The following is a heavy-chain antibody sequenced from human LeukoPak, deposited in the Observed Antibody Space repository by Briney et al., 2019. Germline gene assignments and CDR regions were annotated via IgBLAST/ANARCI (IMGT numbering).Heavy chain of an antibody. CDR3: ARGYDSSGYYYSADYWFDY. J-gene: IGHJ4*02. CDR1: GGSISSYY. V-gene: IGHV4-4*08. CDR2: IYTSGST. D-gene: IGHD3-22*01. Sequence: SETLSLTCTVSGGSISSYYWSWIRQPPGKGLEWIGRIYTSGSTNYNPSLKSRVTISVDTSKNQFSLKLSSVTAADTAVYYCARGYDSSGYYYSADYWFDYWGQGTLVTVSS.